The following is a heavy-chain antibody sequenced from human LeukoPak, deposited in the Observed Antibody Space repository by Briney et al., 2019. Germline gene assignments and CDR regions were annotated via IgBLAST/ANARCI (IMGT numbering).Heavy chain of an antibody. CDR2: IYPGDSDT. Sequence: GESLKICCKGSGYSFTSYWIGWVRQMPGKGLEWMGIIYPGDSDTRYSPSLQGQVTISADKSISTAYLQWSSLKASDTAMYYCARPTTPIGIDIWGQGTMVTVSS. D-gene: IGHD4-11*01. CDR1: GYSFTSYW. CDR3: ARPTTPIGIDI. V-gene: IGHV5-51*01. J-gene: IGHJ3*02.